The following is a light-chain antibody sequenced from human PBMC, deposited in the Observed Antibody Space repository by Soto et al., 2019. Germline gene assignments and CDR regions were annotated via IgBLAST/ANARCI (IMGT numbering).Light chain of an antibody. CDR1: NSNLGAGYD. CDR3: QSYDRTLSTV. Sequence: QSALTQPDSVSGAPGQTVSISCTGSNSNLGAGYDVHWYQQHPGTAPKLLIYANTNRPSGIPDRFSASKSGTSASLAITGLQAEDEAHYYCQSYDRTLSTVFGGETKVTVL. V-gene: IGLV1-40*01. CDR2: ANT. J-gene: IGLJ3*02.